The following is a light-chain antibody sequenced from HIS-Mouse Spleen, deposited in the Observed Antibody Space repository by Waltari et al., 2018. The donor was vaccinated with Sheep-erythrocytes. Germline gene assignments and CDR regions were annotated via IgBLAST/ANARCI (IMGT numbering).Light chain of an antibody. V-gene: IGKV2-30*02. CDR3: MQGTHWPPYT. CDR2: KVA. CDR1: QSLVHSDGNTY. Sequence: DVVMTQSPLSLPVTLGQPASISCRSSQSLVHSDGNTYLNWFQQRPGQSPRRLIYKVANRDYGVPDGVSGSGSGTDFTLKISRVEAEDVGVYYCMQGTHWPPYTFGQGTKLEIK. J-gene: IGKJ2*01.